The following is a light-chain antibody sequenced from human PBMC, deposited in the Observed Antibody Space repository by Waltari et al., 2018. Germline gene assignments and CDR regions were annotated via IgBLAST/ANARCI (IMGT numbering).Light chain of an antibody. J-gene: IGLJ2*01. Sequence: QSALTQPASVSGSPGQSITISCTGTSSDIGGYAYVSWYQQHPGKAPKLLIYEVTYRPSGVSSRFSGSKSGNTASLSISGLQPEDEADYYCSSSTRTSTLVFGGGTKLTV. CDR1: SSDIGGYAY. V-gene: IGLV2-14*01. CDR2: EVT. CDR3: SSSTRTSTLV.